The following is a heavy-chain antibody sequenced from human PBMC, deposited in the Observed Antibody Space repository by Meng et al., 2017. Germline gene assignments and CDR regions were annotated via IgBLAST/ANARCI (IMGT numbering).Heavy chain of an antibody. CDR3: AKGAYSGLDY. CDR1: GDSGSRNSAA. Sequence: VQLQPAGPGLVKPPQTLSLTCAISGDSGSRNSAAWNWIRQSPSRGLEWLGRTYYRSKWYNDYAVSVKSRITINPDTSKNQFSLQLNSVTPEDTAVYYCAKGAYSGLDYWGQGTLVTVSS. J-gene: IGHJ4*02. CDR2: TYYRSKWYN. V-gene: IGHV6-1*02. D-gene: IGHD6-25*01.